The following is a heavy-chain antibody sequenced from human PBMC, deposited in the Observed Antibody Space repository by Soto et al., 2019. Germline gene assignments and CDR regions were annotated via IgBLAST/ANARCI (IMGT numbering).Heavy chain of an antibody. D-gene: IGHD6-13*01. Sequence: PSETLSLTCAVSSGSTDNVYWWSWVRQSPGKGLEWIGETSHDGVTNYNPSLEGRVTISIDKSKNQFYLDLNSVTAADTAMYYCARRERAAGTDWWFDPWGQGTLVTGLL. V-gene: IGHV4-4*02. CDR2: TSHDGVT. J-gene: IGHJ5*02. CDR1: SGSTDNVYW. CDR3: ARRERAAGTDWWFDP.